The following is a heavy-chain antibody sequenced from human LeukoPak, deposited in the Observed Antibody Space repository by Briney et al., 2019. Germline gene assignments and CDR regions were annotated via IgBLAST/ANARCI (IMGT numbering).Heavy chain of an antibody. CDR3: ATWDDYGDFVAFEY. CDR2: ISSSATYI. J-gene: IGHJ4*02. Sequence: NPGGSLRLSCAASGFTFSSYAMSWVRQAPGKGLEWVASISSSATYIYYADSVRGRFTISRDDAKKSVFLHMNSLRAEDTAVYFCATWDDYGDFVAFEYWGQGTLVTVSS. D-gene: IGHD4-17*01. CDR1: GFTFSSYA. V-gene: IGHV3-21*01.